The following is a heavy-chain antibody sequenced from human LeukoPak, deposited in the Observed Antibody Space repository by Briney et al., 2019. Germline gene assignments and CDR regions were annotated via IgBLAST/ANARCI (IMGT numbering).Heavy chain of an antibody. V-gene: IGHV3-21*01. CDR1: GFTFSSYS. Sequence: GGSLRLSCAASGFTFSSYSMNWVRQAPGKGLEWVSSIRSSSSYIYYADLVKGRFTISRDNAKNSLYLQMNSLRAEDTAVYYCARGSGTMVVTPLFHWGQGTLVTVSS. J-gene: IGHJ4*02. CDR2: IRSSSSYI. CDR3: ARGSGTMVVTPLFH. D-gene: IGHD4-23*01.